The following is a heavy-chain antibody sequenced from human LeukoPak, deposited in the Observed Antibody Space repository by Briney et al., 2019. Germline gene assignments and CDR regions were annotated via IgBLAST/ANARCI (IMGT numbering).Heavy chain of an antibody. D-gene: IGHD3-22*01. CDR2: IRRKSDGETT. Sequence: PGGSLRLSCSASGFTFTNYGMSWVRQAPGKGLEWVGRIRRKSDGETTDYGAPVNDRFTISRDDSKDTLYLQMNSLKTEDKAVYYCVAGFDRHYYDHSKVRGGIWGQGTMVTVSS. V-gene: IGHV3-15*01. CDR3: VAGFDRHYYDHSKVRGGI. CDR1: GFTFTNYG. J-gene: IGHJ3*02.